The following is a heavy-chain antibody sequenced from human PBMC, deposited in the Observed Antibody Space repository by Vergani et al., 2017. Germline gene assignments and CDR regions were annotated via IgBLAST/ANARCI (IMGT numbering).Heavy chain of an antibody. CDR2: ISGSGGST. V-gene: IGHV3-23*01. CDR1: GFTFSSYA. CDR3: AKDHSYGDYYFDY. D-gene: IGHD4-17*01. J-gene: IGHJ4*02. Sequence: EVQLLESGGGLVQPGGSLRLSCAASGFTFSSYAVSWVRQAPGKGLEWVSAISGSGGSTYYADSVKGRFTISRDNSKNTLYLQMNSLRAEDTAVYYCAKDHSYGDYYFDYWGQGTLVTVSS.